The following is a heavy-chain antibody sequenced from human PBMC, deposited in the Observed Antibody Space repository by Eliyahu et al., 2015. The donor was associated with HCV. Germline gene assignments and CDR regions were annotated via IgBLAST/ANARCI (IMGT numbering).Heavy chain of an antibody. J-gene: IGHJ4*02. D-gene: IGHD3-10*01. CDR1: GFTFTNYW. CDR3: VRDRESHAYPWGY. Sequence: EVQLVESGGGLVQPGGSLRLSCAASGFTFTNYWMNWVRQAPGKGLEWVANINEDGSEKHYVESAEGRFTISRDNADNSLYLQMSSLRVDDTAIYYCVRDRESHAYPWGYWGQGTLVTVSS. CDR2: INEDGSEK. V-gene: IGHV3-7*01.